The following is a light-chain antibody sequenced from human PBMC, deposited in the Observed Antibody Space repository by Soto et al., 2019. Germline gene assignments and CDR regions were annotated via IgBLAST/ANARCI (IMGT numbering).Light chain of an antibody. J-gene: IGLJ2*01. CDR1: SSDVGGYNY. Sequence: QSALTQHASVSGSPGQSITISCTGTSSDVGGYNYVSWYQQHPGKAPKLMIYEVSNRPSGVSNRFSGSKSGNTASLTISGLQAEDEADYYCSSYTSSSTLVVFGGGTKLTV. V-gene: IGLV2-14*01. CDR3: SSYTSSSTLVV. CDR2: EVS.